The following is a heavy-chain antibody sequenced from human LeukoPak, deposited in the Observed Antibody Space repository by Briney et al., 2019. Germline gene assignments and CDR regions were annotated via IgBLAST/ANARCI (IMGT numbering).Heavy chain of an antibody. V-gene: IGHV1-2*02. CDR3: ARGLPGGFDP. CDR1: GYTFGGYY. J-gene: IGHJ5*02. D-gene: IGHD4-11*01. CDR2: INPNGGGT. Sequence: ASVKVSCKASGYTFGGYYIHWVRQAPGQGLEWMGWINPNGGGTNYARKFQGRVTMTRATSITTAYMELSRLTSDDTAVYYCARGLPGGFDPWGQGTLVTVSS.